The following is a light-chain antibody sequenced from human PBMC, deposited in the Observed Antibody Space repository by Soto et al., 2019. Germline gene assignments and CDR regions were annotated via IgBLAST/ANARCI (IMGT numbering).Light chain of an antibody. Sequence: EIVMTQSPATLSVSPGESATLSCRASQSVRSNLAWYQQKPGQAPRLLIYGASTRATGIPARFSGSGSGTEFTLTMGCLQSEDFAVYYCHQYNMWPPLIFGGGIKVEIK. J-gene: IGKJ4*01. CDR1: QSVRSN. CDR3: HQYNMWPPLI. V-gene: IGKV3-15*01. CDR2: GAS.